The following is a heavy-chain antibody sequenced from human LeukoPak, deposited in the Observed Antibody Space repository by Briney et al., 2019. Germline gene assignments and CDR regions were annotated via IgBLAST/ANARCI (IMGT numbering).Heavy chain of an antibody. D-gene: IGHD3-10*01. Sequence: ASVKVSCKASGYTFTDYYIHWVRQAPGQGLEWLGWINPNSGVTNYAQKFQGWVTMTRDTSISTAYMELSRLRSDDTAVYYCARVPLIYGSGSYYQSPLAYWGQGTLVTVSS. V-gene: IGHV1-2*04. CDR2: INPNSGVT. CDR3: ARVPLIYGSGSYYQSPLAY. J-gene: IGHJ4*02. CDR1: GYTFTDYY.